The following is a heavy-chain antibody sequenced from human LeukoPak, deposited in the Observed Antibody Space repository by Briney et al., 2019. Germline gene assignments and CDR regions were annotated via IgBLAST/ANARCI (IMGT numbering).Heavy chain of an antibody. CDR1: GFTFSSYG. CDR3: ARGYYYDSSGYFDY. Sequence: GGSLRLSCAASGFTFSSYGMSWVRQAPGKGLEWVSGINWNGGSTGYADSVKGRFTISRDNAKNSLYLQMNSLRAEDTALYYCARGYYYDSSGYFDYWGQGTLVTVSS. J-gene: IGHJ4*02. D-gene: IGHD3-22*01. V-gene: IGHV3-20*04. CDR2: INWNGGST.